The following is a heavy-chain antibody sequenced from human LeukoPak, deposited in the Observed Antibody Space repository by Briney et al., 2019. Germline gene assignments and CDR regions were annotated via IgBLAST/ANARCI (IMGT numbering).Heavy chain of an antibody. V-gene: IGHV1-69*04. CDR2: IIPILGIA. J-gene: IGHJ6*02. CDR3: ASPSHRYGMDV. CDR1: GGTFSSYA. Sequence: SVKVSCTASGGTFSSYAISWVRQAPGQGLEWMGRIIPILGIANYAQKFQGRVTITADKSTSTAYMELSSLRSEDTAVYYCASPSHRYGMDVWGQGTTVTVSS.